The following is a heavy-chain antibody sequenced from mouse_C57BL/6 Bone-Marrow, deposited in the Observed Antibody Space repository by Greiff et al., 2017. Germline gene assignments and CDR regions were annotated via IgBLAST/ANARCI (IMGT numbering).Heavy chain of an antibody. CDR3: ARNCYAMDY. CDR1: GFTFSSYG. V-gene: IGHV5-6*01. CDR2: ISSGGSYT. Sequence: EVQLVESGGDLVKPGGSLKLSCAASGFTFSSYGMSWVRQTPDKRLEWVGTISSGGSYTYYPDSVKGRFTIPRDNAKNTLYLQMSSLKSEDAAMCYCARNCYAMDYWGQGTSVTVSA. J-gene: IGHJ4*01.